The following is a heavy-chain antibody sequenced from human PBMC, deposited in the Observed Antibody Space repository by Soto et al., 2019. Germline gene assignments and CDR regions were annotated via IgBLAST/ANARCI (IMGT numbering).Heavy chain of an antibody. J-gene: IGHJ6*02. V-gene: IGHV4-59*08. D-gene: IGHD3-10*01. CDR3: VRQGFGALHGLVDV. Sequence: QVQLQESGPGLVTPSETLSLTCTVAGDSVSSYKWSWLRQTPGKGLECIGYIDNHGGTSYYPSLRSRVTMSVDTSTTQVSLRLNSVTAASTAVYYGVRQGFGALHGLVDVWCQGTTVTVSS. CDR1: GDSVSSYK. CDR2: IDNHGGT.